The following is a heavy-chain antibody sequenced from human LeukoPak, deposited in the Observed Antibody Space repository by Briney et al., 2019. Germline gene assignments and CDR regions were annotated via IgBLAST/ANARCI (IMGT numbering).Heavy chain of an antibody. J-gene: IGHJ4*02. Sequence: GGSLRLSCEVSGFALSTYWMSWVRQAPGKGLEWVSSISSSSSNIYYADSVKGRFTISRDNAKNSLYLQMNSLRAEDTAVYYCARGRGVNYDSSGYSDFDYWGQGTLVTVSS. CDR2: ISSSSSNI. CDR1: GFALSTYW. D-gene: IGHD3-22*01. V-gene: IGHV3-21*01. CDR3: ARGRGVNYDSSGYSDFDY.